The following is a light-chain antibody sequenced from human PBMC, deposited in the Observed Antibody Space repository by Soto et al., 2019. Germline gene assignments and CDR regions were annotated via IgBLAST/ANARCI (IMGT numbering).Light chain of an antibody. J-gene: IGKJ2*01. CDR1: QSISSF. Sequence: IPITQSRSTLSAYVGDSLTITCRASQSISSFLNWYQQKPGKAPKVLIYAASRLESGVPSRFSGSGSGTDFTLTISSLQPEDYATYDCQQSYSTPPRYTFGQGAKVDIK. CDR2: AAS. V-gene: IGKV1-39*01. CDR3: QQSYSTPPRYT.